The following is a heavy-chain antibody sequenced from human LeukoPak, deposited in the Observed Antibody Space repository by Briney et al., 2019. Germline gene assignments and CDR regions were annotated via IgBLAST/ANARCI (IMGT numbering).Heavy chain of an antibody. CDR1: GGSISSYY. CDR3: ARSSWYDIIDY. D-gene: IGHD6-13*01. J-gene: IGHJ4*02. V-gene: IGHV4-59*08. CDR2: IYYSGST. Sequence: SETLSLTCTVSGGSISSYYWSWIRQPPGKGLEWIGYIYYSGSTNYNPSLKSRVTISVDTSKNQFSLKLSSVTAADTAVYYCARSSWYDIIDYWGQGTLVTVSS.